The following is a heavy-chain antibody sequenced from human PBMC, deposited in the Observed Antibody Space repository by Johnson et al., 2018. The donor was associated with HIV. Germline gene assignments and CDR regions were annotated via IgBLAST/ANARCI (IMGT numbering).Heavy chain of an antibody. D-gene: IGHD1-26*01. CDR1: GFTFSSYD. CDR3: ARGSGSYGDAFDI. Sequence: VQLVESGGGLVQPGGSLRLSCAASGFTFSSYDMHWVRQATGKGLEWVSAIGTAGDTYYPGSVKGRFTISRENAKNSLYLQMNSLRAGDTAVYYCARGSGSYGDAFDIWGQGTMVIVSS. V-gene: IGHV3-13*01. J-gene: IGHJ3*02. CDR2: IGTAGDT.